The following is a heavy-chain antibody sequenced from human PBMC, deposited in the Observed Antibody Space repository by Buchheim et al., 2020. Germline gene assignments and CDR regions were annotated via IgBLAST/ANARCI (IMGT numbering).Heavy chain of an antibody. V-gene: IGHV3-7*03. D-gene: IGHD2-15*01. CDR3: AREPFCSGGSCPKQYYYGMDV. Sequence: EVQLVESGGGLVQPGGSLRLSCAASGFTFSSYWMSWVRLAPGKGLEWVAKIRQDGGERYYVDSVKGRFTISRDNAKNSLYLQMNSLRAEDTALYHCAREPFCSGGSCPKQYYYGMDVWGQGTT. CDR1: GFTFSSYW. CDR2: IRQDGGER. J-gene: IGHJ6*02.